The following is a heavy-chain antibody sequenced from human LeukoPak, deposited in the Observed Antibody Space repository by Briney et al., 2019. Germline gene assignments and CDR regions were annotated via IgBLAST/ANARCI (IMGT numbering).Heavy chain of an antibody. J-gene: IGHJ4*02. V-gene: IGHV4-30-2*01. CDR2: IYHSGST. Sequence: SETLSLTCAVSGGSISSGGYSWSWIRQPPGKGLEWIGYIYHSGSTYYNPSLKSRVTISVDRSKNQFSLKLSSVTAADTAVYYCARTNYDYVWGSYRIDYWGQGTLVTVSS. D-gene: IGHD3-16*02. CDR3: ARTNYDYVWGSYRIDY. CDR1: GGSISSGGYS.